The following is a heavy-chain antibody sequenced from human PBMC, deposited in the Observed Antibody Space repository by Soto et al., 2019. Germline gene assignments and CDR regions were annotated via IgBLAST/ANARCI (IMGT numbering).Heavy chain of an antibody. CDR1: GDSINNRSYY. Sequence: XATLSLTCTVTGDSINNRSYYGGWIRQPPGKGLEWIGSIYYSGSTYNNPSLKSRVSMSVDTSKNQFSLKLRSVTAADTALYYCARQRTSVVTQAYFDSWGQGSLVTVSS. D-gene: IGHD2-21*02. J-gene: IGHJ4*02. CDR3: ARQRTSVVTQAYFDS. CDR2: IYYSGST. V-gene: IGHV4-39*01.